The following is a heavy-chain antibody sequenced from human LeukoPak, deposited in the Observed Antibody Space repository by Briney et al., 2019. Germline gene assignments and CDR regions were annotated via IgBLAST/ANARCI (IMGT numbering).Heavy chain of an antibody. Sequence: GASVKVSCKASGYTFTXYDINXXRQAPGXXXEWMGWMNPNSGNTVYAQKFQGRVTMTRNTSITTAYLELSSLRSEDTAVYYCARGSSGPLDYWGQGTLVTVSS. CDR2: MNPNSGNT. CDR3: ARGSSGPLDY. J-gene: IGHJ4*02. D-gene: IGHD3-10*01. V-gene: IGHV1-8*01. CDR1: GYTFTXYD.